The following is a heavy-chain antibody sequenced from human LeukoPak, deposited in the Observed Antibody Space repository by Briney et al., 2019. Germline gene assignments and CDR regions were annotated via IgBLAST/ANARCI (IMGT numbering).Heavy chain of an antibody. Sequence: PGGSLRLSCAASGFTFSNAWMSWVRQAPGKGLEWVGRIKSKTDDGTTDYAAPVKGRFTISRDDSKNTLYLQMNSLKTEDTAVYYCTTYRDYCSGGSCYDPGDYWGQGTLVTVSS. V-gene: IGHV3-15*01. D-gene: IGHD2-15*01. J-gene: IGHJ4*02. CDR2: IKSKTDDGTT. CDR1: GFTFSNAW. CDR3: TTYRDYCSGGSCYDPGDY.